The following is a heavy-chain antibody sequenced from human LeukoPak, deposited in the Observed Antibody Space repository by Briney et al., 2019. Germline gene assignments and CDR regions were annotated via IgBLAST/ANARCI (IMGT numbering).Heavy chain of an antibody. D-gene: IGHD3-22*01. CDR1: GYTFTIYA. CDR3: ARDLAYYYDSSGYLGY. J-gene: IGHJ4*02. Sequence: ASVKVSFTASGYTFTIYAMHWVRQAPGQRLEWMGWINAGNGNTKYSQKFQGRVTITRDTSASTAYMELSSLRSEDTAVYYCARDLAYYYDSSGYLGYWGQGTLVTVSS. V-gene: IGHV1-3*01. CDR2: INAGNGNT.